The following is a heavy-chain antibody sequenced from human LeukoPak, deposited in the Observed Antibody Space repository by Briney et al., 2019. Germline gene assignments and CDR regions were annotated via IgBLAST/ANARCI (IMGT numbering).Heavy chain of an antibody. CDR3: AKGASTRIFNAFDI. CDR1: GFTFSNYA. CDR2: ISAMGGTT. J-gene: IGHJ3*02. Sequence: GGSLRLSCAASGFTFSNYAMSWVRQAPGKGLEWVLDISAMGGTTYYADSVKGRFTISRDNSKNTLYLQMNSLRVEDTAVYYCAKGASTRIFNAFDIWGQGTMVTVSS. V-gene: IGHV3-23*01. D-gene: IGHD2-15*01.